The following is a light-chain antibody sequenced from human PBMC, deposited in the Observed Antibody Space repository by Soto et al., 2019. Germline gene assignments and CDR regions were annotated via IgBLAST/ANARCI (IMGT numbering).Light chain of an antibody. V-gene: IGKV3-15*01. CDR1: QSVSIN. CDR3: QLSNNCPLT. CDR2: GAS. Sequence: EIVMTQSPATLSVYPGERATLSCMASQSVSINLAWYQQKPGQAPMLLTYGASTRATGIPARFSGSGSGTECTLTSIILQAEDFAVYDWQLSNNCPLTFGQGTKVEIQ. J-gene: IGKJ1*01.